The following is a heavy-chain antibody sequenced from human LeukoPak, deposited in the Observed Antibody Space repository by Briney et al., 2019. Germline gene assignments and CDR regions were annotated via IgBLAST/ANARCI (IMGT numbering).Heavy chain of an antibody. Sequence: PGGSLRLSCAASGFTFSSYSMNWVRQAPGKGLEWVSSISSSSSYIYYADSVKGRFTISRDNAKNSLYLQMNSLRAEDTAVYYCARVWDSSGYPTTKYYYYYYYMDVWGKGTTVTVSS. CDR1: GFTFSSYS. V-gene: IGHV3-21*01. CDR3: ARVWDSSGYPTTKYYYYYYYMDV. D-gene: IGHD3-22*01. J-gene: IGHJ6*03. CDR2: ISSSSSYI.